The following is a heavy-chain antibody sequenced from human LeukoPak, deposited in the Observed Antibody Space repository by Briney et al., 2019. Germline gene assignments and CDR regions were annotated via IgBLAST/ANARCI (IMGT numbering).Heavy chain of an antibody. Sequence: PSETLSLTCTVSGGSISSYYWSWIRQPAGKGLGWIGRIYTSGSTNYNPSLKSRVTMSVDTSKNQFSLKLSSVTAADTAVYYCARGYGSGSYQYWGQGTLVTVSS. V-gene: IGHV4-4*07. CDR3: ARGYGSGSYQY. J-gene: IGHJ4*02. D-gene: IGHD3-10*01. CDR1: GGSISSYY. CDR2: IYTSGST.